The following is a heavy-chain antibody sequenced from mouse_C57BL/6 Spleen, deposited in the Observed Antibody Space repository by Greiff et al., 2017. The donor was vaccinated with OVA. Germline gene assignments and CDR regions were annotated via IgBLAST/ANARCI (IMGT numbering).Heavy chain of an antibody. CDR3: ASDKDGTIYYGNYLDY. V-gene: IGHV5-4*03. CDR1: GFTFSSYA. Sequence: EVMLVESGGGLVKPGGSLKLSCAASGFTFSSYAMSWVRQTPEKRLEWVATISDGGSYTYYPDNVKGRFTISRDNAKNNLYLQMSHLKSEDTAMXYCASDKDGTIYYGNYLDYWGQGTTLTVSS. D-gene: IGHD2-1*01. J-gene: IGHJ2*01. CDR2: ISDGGSYT.